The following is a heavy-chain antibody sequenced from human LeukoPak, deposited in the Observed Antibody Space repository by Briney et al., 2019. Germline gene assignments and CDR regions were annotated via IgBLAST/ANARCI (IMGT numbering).Heavy chain of an antibody. CDR2: IKQDGSEK. D-gene: IGHD2-2*01. CDR3: ARGDGDTEGCSSTSCYFAFDI. J-gene: IGHJ3*02. CDR1: GFTFSSYW. V-gene: IGHV3-7*04. Sequence: GGSLRLSCAASGFTFSSYWMSWVRQAPGKGLEWVANIKQDGSEKYYVDSVKGRFTISRDNAKNSLNLQMNSLRAEDTAVYYCARGDGDTEGCSSTSCYFAFDIWGQGTMVTVSS.